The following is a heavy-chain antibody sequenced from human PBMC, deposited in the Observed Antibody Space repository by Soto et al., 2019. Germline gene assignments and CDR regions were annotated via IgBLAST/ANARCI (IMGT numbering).Heavy chain of an antibody. V-gene: IGHV4-39*01. D-gene: IGHD5-18*01. J-gene: IGHJ4*02. CDR2: IFHSGNT. CDR3: ARHSRYTYGYFPRYIDQ. CDR1: GGAIIDTNYY. Sequence: QLLLQESGPGLVKPSETLSLTCTVSGGAIIDTNYYWGWIRQPPGKGLEWIGSIFHSGNTSYNPSLGSRAPIAVDMSKNQYSLMLHSVTAADTAIYYCARHSRYTYGYFPRYIDQWCQGTLVTVSS.